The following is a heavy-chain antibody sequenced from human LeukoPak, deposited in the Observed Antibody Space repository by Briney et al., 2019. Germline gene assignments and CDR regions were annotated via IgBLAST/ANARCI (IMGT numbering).Heavy chain of an antibody. V-gene: IGHV3-30*18. J-gene: IGHJ4*02. D-gene: IGHD2-15*01. CDR3: AKPVAPTGYFDY. CDR2: ISYDGSNK. Sequence: GRSLRLSCAASGFTFSSYGMHWVRQAPGKGLEWVAVISYDGSNKYYADSMKGRFTISRDNSKNTLYLQMNSLRAEDTAVYYCAKPVAPTGYFDYWGQGTLVTVSS. CDR1: GFTFSSYG.